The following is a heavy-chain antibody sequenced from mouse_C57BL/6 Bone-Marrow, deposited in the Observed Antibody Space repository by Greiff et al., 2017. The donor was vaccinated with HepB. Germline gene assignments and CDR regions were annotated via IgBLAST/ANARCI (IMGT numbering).Heavy chain of an antibody. J-gene: IGHJ1*03. CDR3: ASGLLSYLDV. CDR2: ISSGGSYT. Sequence: EVQLVESGGDLVKPGGSLKLSCAASGFTFSSYGMSWVRQTPDKRLEWVATISSGGSYTYYPDSVKGRFTISRDNAKNTLYLQMSSLKSEDTAMYYCASGLLSYLDVWGTGTTVTVSS. CDR1: GFTFSSYG. V-gene: IGHV5-6*01. D-gene: IGHD1-1*02.